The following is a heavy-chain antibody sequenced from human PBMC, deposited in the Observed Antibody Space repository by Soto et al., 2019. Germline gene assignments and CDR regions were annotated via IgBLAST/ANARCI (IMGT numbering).Heavy chain of an antibody. CDR2: VYYRGRS. Sequence: SETLSLTCTVSGGSVSNSNYYWGWIRQSPGKGLEWIGSVYYRGRSYSKSSVKSRVTISVDTSKNQFSLNLNSVTASDTAVYFCASQRTSVLTQAYFDYWGPGALVTVSS. CDR3: ASQRTSVLTQAYFDY. CDR1: GGSVSNSNYY. V-gene: IGHV4-39*01. J-gene: IGHJ4*02. D-gene: IGHD2-8*01.